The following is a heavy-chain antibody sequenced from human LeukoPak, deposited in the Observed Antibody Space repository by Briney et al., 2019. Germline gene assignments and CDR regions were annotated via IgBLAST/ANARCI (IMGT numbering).Heavy chain of an antibody. J-gene: IGHJ4*02. V-gene: IGHV3-30*14. CDR2: ISYDGSDK. CDR1: GFPFSSYA. CDR3: ARVTYYYDSGGQKASYFDY. D-gene: IGHD3-22*01. Sequence: TGGSLRLSCAASGFPFSSYAMHWVRPAPGKGLEWVAVISYDGSDKYYADSVKGRFTISRDDSKNTLYLQMNSLRAEDTAVYYCARVTYYYDSGGQKASYFDYWGQGTLVTVSS.